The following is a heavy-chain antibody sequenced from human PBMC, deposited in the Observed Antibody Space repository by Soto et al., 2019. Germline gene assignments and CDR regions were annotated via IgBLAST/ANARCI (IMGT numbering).Heavy chain of an antibody. CDR3: ARGGGYNFGSPKFDY. V-gene: IGHV3-33*01. J-gene: IGHJ4*02. CDR1: GFIFDSHG. D-gene: IGHD5-12*01. Sequence: QVELAESGGGAVQPGRSLRLSCAASGFIFDSHGMHWVRQAPGKGLEWVAVIWYDGINKYYADSVKGRFTISRDNSNNTVFLHMSSLRPEDTALYYCARGGGYNFGSPKFDYWGQGAQVTVSS. CDR2: IWYDGINK.